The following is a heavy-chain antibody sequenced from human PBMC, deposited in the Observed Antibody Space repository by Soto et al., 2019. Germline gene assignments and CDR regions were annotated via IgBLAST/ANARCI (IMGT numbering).Heavy chain of an antibody. CDR1: GFTFNTYW. V-gene: IGHV3-7*01. CDR2: MKQDGSEK. J-gene: IGHJ4*02. CDR3: ASALGGYGGYAFDS. D-gene: IGHD5-12*01. Sequence: EVQLVASGGGLVQPGGSLRLSCAASGFTFNTYWMTWVRQTPGKGLEWVANMKQDGSEKYYVDSVKGRFTISRDNAKNSLYLQMNSLRAEDTAVYYCASALGGYGGYAFDSWGQGTLVTVSS.